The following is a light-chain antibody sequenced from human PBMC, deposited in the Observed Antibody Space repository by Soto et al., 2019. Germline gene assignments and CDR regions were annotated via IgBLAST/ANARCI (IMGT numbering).Light chain of an antibody. Sequence: QSVLTQPAFVSGSPGQSITISCTGTSSDVGGYNYVSWYQQHPGKAPKLMIYDVSNRPSGVSNRFSGSKSGNTASLTISGLQPEDEADYYCSSYTSSSTLVFGGGTQLTVL. CDR2: DVS. J-gene: IGLJ2*01. CDR3: SSYTSSSTLV. V-gene: IGLV2-14*01. CDR1: SSDVGGYNY.